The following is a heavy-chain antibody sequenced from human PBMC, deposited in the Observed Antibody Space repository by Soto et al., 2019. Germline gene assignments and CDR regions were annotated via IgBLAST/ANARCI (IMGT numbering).Heavy chain of an antibody. CDR1: GFTFSSNA. J-gene: IGHJ4*02. CDR3: AKAQGGSYFDY. Sequence: LRLSCAASGFTFSSNAMSWVRQAPGKGLEWVSGISSSGGSTYYADSVKGRFTISRDNSKNMLYLQMNNLRAEDTAVYYCAKAQGGSYFDYWGQGTLVTVS. CDR2: ISSSGGST. D-gene: IGHD2-15*01. V-gene: IGHV3-23*01.